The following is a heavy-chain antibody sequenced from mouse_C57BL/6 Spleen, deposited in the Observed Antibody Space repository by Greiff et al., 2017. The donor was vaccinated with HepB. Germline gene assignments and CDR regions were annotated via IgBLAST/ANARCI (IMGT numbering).Heavy chain of an antibody. CDR3: ARGSLGYFDY. CDR2: IYPGSGST. V-gene: IGHV1-55*01. CDR1: GYTFTSYW. J-gene: IGHJ2*01. Sequence: QVQLKESGAELVKPGASVKMSCKASGYTFTSYWITWVKQRPGQGLEWIGDIYPGSGSTNYNEKFKSKATLTVDTSASTAYMQLSSLTSEDSAVYYCARGSLGYFDYWGQGTTLTVSS.